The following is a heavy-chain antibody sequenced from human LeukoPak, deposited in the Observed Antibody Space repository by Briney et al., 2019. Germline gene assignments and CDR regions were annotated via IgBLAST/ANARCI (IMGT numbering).Heavy chain of an antibody. V-gene: IGHV3-30*04. CDR1: GFTFSSYA. CDR3: ARDKFRRRSSGYSRILDY. CDR2: ISYDGSNK. J-gene: IGHJ4*02. D-gene: IGHD3-22*01. Sequence: GGSLRLSCAASGFTFSSYAMHWVRQAPGKGLEWVAVISYDGSNKYYADSVKGRFTISRDNSKNTLYLQMNSLRAEDTAVYYYARDKFRRRSSGYSRILDYWGQGTLVTVSS.